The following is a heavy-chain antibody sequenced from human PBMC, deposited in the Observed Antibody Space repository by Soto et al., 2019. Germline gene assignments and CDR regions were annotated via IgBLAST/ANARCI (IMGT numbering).Heavy chain of an antibody. D-gene: IGHD7-27*01. CDR1: GFTFINYA. CDR3: ARRILGSTTRPNYWYLDL. Sequence: EVQVLESGGGLVQPGGSLRLSCAGPGFTFINYAMNWVRQAPGKGLEWVSSISGGGDAAFFPDSVRGRCTISRDNSKNTVTLQMNSLGVDDTAVYYCARRILGSTTRPNYWYLDLWGRGTLVTVSS. V-gene: IGHV3-23*01. J-gene: IGHJ2*01. CDR2: ISGGGDAA.